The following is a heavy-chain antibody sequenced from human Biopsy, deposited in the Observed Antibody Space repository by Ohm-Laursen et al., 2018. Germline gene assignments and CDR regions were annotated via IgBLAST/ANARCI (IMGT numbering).Heavy chain of an antibody. CDR3: ARGEAGVYDALDI. V-gene: IGHV4-59*07. Sequence: SDTLSLTCTVSGGSMSSYYWTWIRQLPGKGLEWIGYIYNSGSTNYNPSLKSRVTISVAVDTSKSQFSLRLSSVTAADTAMYYCARGEAGVYDALDIWGQGTMVIVSS. CDR1: GGSMSSYY. CDR2: IYNSGST. D-gene: IGHD3-10*01. J-gene: IGHJ3*02.